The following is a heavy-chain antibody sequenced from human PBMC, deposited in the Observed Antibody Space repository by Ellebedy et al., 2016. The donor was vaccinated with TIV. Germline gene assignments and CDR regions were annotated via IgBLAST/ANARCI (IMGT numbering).Heavy chain of an antibody. CDR2: ISYSGDLM. V-gene: IGHV3-21*04. D-gene: IGHD6-13*01. CDR3: ARLGVIAAAGASDY. CDR1: GFTFSSYW. J-gene: IGHJ4*02. Sequence: GESLKISCAASGFTFSSYWMSWVRQAPGKGLEWVSYISYSGDLMYYADSVKGRFTTSRDNAGNSLYLQMNSLRAEDTAVYYCARLGVIAAAGASDYWGQGTLVIVSS.